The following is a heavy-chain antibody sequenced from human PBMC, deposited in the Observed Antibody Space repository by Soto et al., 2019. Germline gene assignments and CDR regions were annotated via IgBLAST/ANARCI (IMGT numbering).Heavy chain of an antibody. J-gene: IGHJ4*02. V-gene: IGHV3-30-3*01. CDR2: ISYDGSNK. CDR1: GFTFSSYA. Sequence: PGGSLRLSCAASGFTFSSYAVHWVRQAPGKGLDWVALISYDGSNKYYADSVKGRFTISRDNSENTLYLQMNSLRAEDTAVYYCARDRISGWFLDDWGQGALVTVSS. CDR3: ARDRISGWFLDD. D-gene: IGHD6-19*01.